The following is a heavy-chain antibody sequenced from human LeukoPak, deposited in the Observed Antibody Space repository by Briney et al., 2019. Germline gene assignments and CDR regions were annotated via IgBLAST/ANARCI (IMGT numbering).Heavy chain of an antibody. CDR1: GYIFTGYY. Sequence: ASVKVSCKASGYIFTGYYMHWVRQAHGQGLEWMGWINPNSGSTNYAQKFQGRVTMTRDTSISTVYMELSRLRSDDTAMYYCARGRPRYMDVWGTGTTVIVSS. J-gene: IGHJ6*03. CDR2: INPNSGST. CDR3: ARGRPRYMDV. V-gene: IGHV1-2*02.